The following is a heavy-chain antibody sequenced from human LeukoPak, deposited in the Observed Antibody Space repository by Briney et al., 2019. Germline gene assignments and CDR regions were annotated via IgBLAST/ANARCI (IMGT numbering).Heavy chain of an antibody. CDR3: ARERGMVREVPSRPDY. Sequence: ASVKVSCKSSGYTFNSYGTIWVRQAPGQGLEWMGWISAYNGNINYAQKFQGRVTMTTDTSTNTVYMELRSLDSDDTAVYYCARERGMVREVPSRPDYWGQGTLVTVSS. CDR2: ISAYNGNI. J-gene: IGHJ4*02. CDR1: GYTFNSYG. V-gene: IGHV1-18*04. D-gene: IGHD3-10*01.